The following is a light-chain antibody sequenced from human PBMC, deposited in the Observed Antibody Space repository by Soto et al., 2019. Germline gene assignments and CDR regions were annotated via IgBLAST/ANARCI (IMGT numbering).Light chain of an antibody. CDR3: QRYGSFPYT. CDR2: DAS. J-gene: IGKJ2*01. Sequence: EIVLTQSPGTLSLSPGEGATLSCRASQSVSSSYLAWYQQKPGQAPRLLIYDASSRATCIPDRFSGSGSGTDFTLTISRLEPEDFAVYYCQRYGSFPYTFGQGTKVDIK. CDR1: QSVSSSY. V-gene: IGKV3-20*01.